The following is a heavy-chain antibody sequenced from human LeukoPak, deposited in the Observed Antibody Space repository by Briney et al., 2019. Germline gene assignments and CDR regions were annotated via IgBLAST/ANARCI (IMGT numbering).Heavy chain of an antibody. CDR1: GFTVSNNY. J-gene: IGHJ4*02. Sequence: PGGSLRLSCKASGFTVSNNYMNWVRQAPGKGLEWVALIYSGGSTQYADSVKGRFTISRDNSRNTLYLQMSSLRVEDTAVYYCAKDRDYYDSSGSWWGQGTLVTVSS. CDR3: AKDRDYYDSSGSW. V-gene: IGHV3-53*01. CDR2: IYSGGST. D-gene: IGHD3-22*01.